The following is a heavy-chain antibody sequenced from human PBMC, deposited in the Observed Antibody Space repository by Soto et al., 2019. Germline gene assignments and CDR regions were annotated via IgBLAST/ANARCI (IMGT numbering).Heavy chain of an antibody. CDR1: GYTFTSYG. CDR2: ISAYNGNT. CDR3: ARVSPGVHLKILADAFDI. V-gene: IGHV1-18*01. J-gene: IGHJ3*02. D-gene: IGHD1-1*01. Sequence: ASVKVSCKASGYTFTSYGISWVRQAPGQGPEWMEWISAYNGNTNYAQKLQGRVTMTTDISTSTAYMELRSLRSDDTAIYYCARVSPGVHLKILADAFDIWGKGTMVTVPS.